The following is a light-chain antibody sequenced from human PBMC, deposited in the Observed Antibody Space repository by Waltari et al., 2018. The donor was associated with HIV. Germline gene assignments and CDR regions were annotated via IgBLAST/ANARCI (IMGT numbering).Light chain of an antibody. CDR1: RSNIGANF. J-gene: IGLJ3*02. Sequence: QSVLTQPPSTSGTPGQRVTISCSGNRSNIGANFVSWYQQVPGMAPKFLIYRVNERPSGVPDRVSGSKSGTSASLAISRLGAEDEADYFCAAWDDSLNGVVFGAGTKLTVL. V-gene: IGLV1-47*01. CDR3: AAWDDSLNGVV. CDR2: RVN.